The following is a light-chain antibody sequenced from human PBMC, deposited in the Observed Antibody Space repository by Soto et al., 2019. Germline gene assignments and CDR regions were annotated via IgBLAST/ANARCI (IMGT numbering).Light chain of an antibody. CDR2: DAS. Sequence: DVQVTQSPATLSVSVGDRVTITCRASQSISRWLAWHQQKPGKAPKLLIYDASSLESGVPSRFSGSGAGTEFTLTISSLQPDDFATYYCQHYKSYSEAFGQGTKVDI. CDR1: QSISRW. V-gene: IGKV1-5*01. CDR3: QHYKSYSEA. J-gene: IGKJ1*01.